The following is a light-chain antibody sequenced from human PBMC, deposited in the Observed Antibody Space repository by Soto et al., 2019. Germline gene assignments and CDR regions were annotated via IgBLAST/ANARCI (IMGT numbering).Light chain of an antibody. J-gene: IGLJ1*01. V-gene: IGLV2-14*01. CDR2: EAT. CDR1: SSDIGASNF. CDR3: VSYKTDDTFV. Sequence: QSALTHPPSVFGSPVQSITVSCTGTSSDIGASNFVSWFQHLPGRGPKVIIFEATNRPPGVSDRFSGSKARITASLTIAGLQAADEAEYFCVSYKTDDTFVFGRGRKVNV.